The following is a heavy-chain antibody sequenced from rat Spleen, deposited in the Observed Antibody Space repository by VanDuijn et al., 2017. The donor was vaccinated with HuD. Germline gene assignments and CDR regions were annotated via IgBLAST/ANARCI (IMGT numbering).Heavy chain of an antibody. CDR1: GFTFSHYY. CDR3: AREDNYGGYISSYYFDY. CDR2: ITTGGGNT. V-gene: IGHV5-25*01. Sequence: EVQLVESGGGLVQPGRSMKLSCAASGFTFSHYYMAWVRQAPTKGLEWVASITTGGGNTYYRDSVKGRFTISRDNAKSTLYLQMDSLRSEDTATYYCAREDNYGGYISSYYFDYWGQGVMVTVSS. J-gene: IGHJ2*01. D-gene: IGHD1-11*01.